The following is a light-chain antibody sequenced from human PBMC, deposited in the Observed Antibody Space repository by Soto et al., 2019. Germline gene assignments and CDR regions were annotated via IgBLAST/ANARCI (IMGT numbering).Light chain of an antibody. Sequence: QSVLTQPPSVSGAPGQRVTISCTGSSSNIGAGYDVHWYQQLPGTAPKLLIYGNINRPSGVPDRFSGSKSGTSASLDITGLQAEDEADYYCQSYDSSLSGFYVFGTGTKLTVL. V-gene: IGLV1-40*01. CDR2: GNI. J-gene: IGLJ1*01. CDR1: SSNIGAGYD. CDR3: QSYDSSLSGFYV.